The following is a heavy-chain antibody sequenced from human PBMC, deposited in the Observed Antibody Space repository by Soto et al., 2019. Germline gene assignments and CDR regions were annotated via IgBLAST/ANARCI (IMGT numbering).Heavy chain of an antibody. CDR1: GCTFINYG. J-gene: IGHJ3*02. V-gene: IGHV1-18*01. D-gene: IGHD1-26*01. CDR2: LSAYNGDT. CDR3: ARWSAIVGGAEALDI. Sequence: QVQLVQSGAEVKKPGASVRVSCKTSGCTFINYGVTWVRQAPGQGLEWMGWLSAYNGDTSSSEKLQDRFTMTTDTSTNTVYMDLRSLRSDDTAVYYCARWSAIVGGAEALDIWGQGTMVIVSS.